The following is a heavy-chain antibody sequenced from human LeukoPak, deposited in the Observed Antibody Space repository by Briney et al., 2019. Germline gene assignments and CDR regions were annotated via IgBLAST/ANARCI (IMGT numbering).Heavy chain of an antibody. CDR3: AKDLVVVAATRPFDY. Sequence: PGGSLRLSCAASGFTFSSYAMSWVRQAPGKGLEWVSAISGSGGSIYYADSVTGRFTISRDNSKNTLYLQMNSLRAEDTAVYYCAKDLVVVAATRPFDYWGQGTLVTVSS. CDR2: ISGSGGSI. CDR1: GFTFSSYA. J-gene: IGHJ4*02. D-gene: IGHD2-15*01. V-gene: IGHV3-23*01.